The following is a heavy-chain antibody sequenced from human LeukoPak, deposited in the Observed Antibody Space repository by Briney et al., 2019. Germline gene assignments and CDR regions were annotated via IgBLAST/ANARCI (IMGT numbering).Heavy chain of an antibody. CDR3: ARERGTYDYESSGLFDY. D-gene: IGHD3-22*01. CDR1: GDSISTYY. Sequence: SETLSLTCTVSGDSISTYYWSWIRQPPGKGLEWIGYIYYSGSTTYNPSLKSRVTISVDTSKNQFSLKLSSVAAADTAVYYCARERGTYDYESSGLFDYWGQGTRVTVSS. V-gene: IGHV4-59*01. CDR2: IYYSGST. J-gene: IGHJ4*02.